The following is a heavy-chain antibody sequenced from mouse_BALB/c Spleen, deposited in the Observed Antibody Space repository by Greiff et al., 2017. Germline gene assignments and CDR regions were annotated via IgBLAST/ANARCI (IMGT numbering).Heavy chain of an antibody. CDR1: GFNIKDTY. D-gene: IGHD2-3*01. Sequence: VQLQQSGAELVKPGASVKLSCTASGFNIKDTYMHWVKQKPGQGLEWIGYINPYNDGTKYNEKFKGKATLTSDKSSSTAYMELSSLTSEDSAVYYCARSDGYYLYRYAMDYWGQGTSVTVSS. CDR2: INPYNDGT. V-gene: IGHV1-14*01. J-gene: IGHJ4*01. CDR3: ARSDGYYLYRYAMDY.